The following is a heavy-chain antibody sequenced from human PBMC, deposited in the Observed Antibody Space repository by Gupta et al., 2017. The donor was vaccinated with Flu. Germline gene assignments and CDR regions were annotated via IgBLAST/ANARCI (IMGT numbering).Heavy chain of an antibody. J-gene: IGHJ4*02. CDR3: ARLEGHSSGATSFDY. Sequence: QLQLQQSGPEVVKPSETLSLTCTVSGGSVSSSSYYWGWIRQPPGRGLEWIGNIYYSGNTYYNPSLKSRLTLSIDTSKNQFSLRLNSVTAADTSVYYCARLEGHSSGATSFDYWGQGILVTVSS. D-gene: IGHD5-18*01. CDR1: GGSVSSSSYY. V-gene: IGHV4-39*01. CDR2: IYYSGNT.